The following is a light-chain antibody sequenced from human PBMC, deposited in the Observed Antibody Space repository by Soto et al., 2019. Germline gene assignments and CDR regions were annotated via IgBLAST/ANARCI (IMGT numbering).Light chain of an antibody. CDR3: QQYFDWPLT. CDR2: DVY. Sequence: EIVMTQSPATLSVSPGEGVTLSCRARQSIIDNLAWYQQKPGQTPRLLIYDVYSRASGIPARFSGSSSGTDYTLTISSLQSEDSAVYYCQQYFDWPLTFGGGTNVEI. CDR1: QSIIDN. J-gene: IGKJ4*01. V-gene: IGKV3-15*01.